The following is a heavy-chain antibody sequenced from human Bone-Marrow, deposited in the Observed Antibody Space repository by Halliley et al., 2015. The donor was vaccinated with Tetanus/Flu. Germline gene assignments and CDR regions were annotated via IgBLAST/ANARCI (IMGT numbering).Heavy chain of an antibody. Sequence: WMGWLNPYNRKTNYAQKLQGRVTMTTDTSTSTAYMELRSLRSDDTAVYYCARDNPGYSSGDGYWGQGSLVTVSS. D-gene: IGHD6-19*01. CDR3: ARDNPGYSSGDGY. J-gene: IGHJ4*02. V-gene: IGHV1-18*01. CDR2: LNPYNRKT.